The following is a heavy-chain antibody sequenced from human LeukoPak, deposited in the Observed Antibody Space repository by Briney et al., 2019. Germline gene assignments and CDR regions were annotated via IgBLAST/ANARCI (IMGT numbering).Heavy chain of an antibody. Sequence: NPSETLSLTCTVSGGSISSYYWTWIRQPPGKGLEWIGNIYYSGSTNYNPSLKSRVTISVDTSKNQFSLKLSSVTAADTAVYYCARDRVRGNSNPFFDYWGQGTLVTVSS. CDR1: GGSISSYY. V-gene: IGHV4-59*01. CDR2: IYYSGST. D-gene: IGHD4-11*01. CDR3: ARDRVRGNSNPFFDY. J-gene: IGHJ4*02.